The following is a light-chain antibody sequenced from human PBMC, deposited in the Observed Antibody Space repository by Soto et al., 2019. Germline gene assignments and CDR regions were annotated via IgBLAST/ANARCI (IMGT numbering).Light chain of an antibody. Sequence: DVVMTQSPDSLAVSLGERATIKCKSGQRRLWSPNNKNYLAWYQQKPGQPPKLLISWASTRESVVPDRFSGRGSETDFPLTISSLQAEDVAVYYCQQYHRIPETFGQGTRLEIK. CDR2: WAS. CDR1: QRRLWSPNNKNY. J-gene: IGKJ2*01. CDR3: QQYHRIPET. V-gene: IGKV4-1*01.